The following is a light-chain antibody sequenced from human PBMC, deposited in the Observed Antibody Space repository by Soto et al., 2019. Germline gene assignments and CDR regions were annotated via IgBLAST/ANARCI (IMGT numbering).Light chain of an antibody. CDR2: WAS. Sequence: DNVMTQPPDSLAVSLGERATINCKSSQSVLYSSNNNNYFAWYQQKPGQPPRLLISWASTRESGVPDRFSGSGSGTDVTLTISSLQAEDVAVYYCQQYYSYPPTFGQGTNLEI. V-gene: IGKV4-1*01. CDR1: QSVLYSSNNNNY. CDR3: QQYYSYPPT. J-gene: IGKJ2*01.